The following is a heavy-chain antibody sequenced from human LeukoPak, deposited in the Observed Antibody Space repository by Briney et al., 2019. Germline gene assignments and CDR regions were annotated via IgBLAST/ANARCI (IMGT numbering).Heavy chain of an antibody. CDR2: IYYSGST. CDR1: GGSISSGGYY. D-gene: IGHD2-21*01. CDR3: ARDQRGVDYYYGMDV. J-gene: IGHJ6*04. Sequence: SETLSLTCTVSGGSISSGGYYWSWIRQHPGKGLEWIGYIYYSGSTYYNPSLKSRLTISVDTSKNRFSLKLSSVIAADTAVYYCARDQRGVDYYYGMDVWGKGTTVTVSS. V-gene: IGHV4-31*03.